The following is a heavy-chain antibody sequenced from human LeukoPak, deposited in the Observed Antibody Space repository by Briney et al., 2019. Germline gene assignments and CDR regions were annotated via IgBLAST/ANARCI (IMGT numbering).Heavy chain of an antibody. D-gene: IGHD3-10*01. CDR3: ARGPQGSGTSFRT. CDR1: GFTFSSYS. J-gene: IGHJ5*02. Sequence: GGSLRLSCAASGFTFSSYSMNWVRQAPGKGLEWVSYISSSSSTIYYADSVKGRFTISRDDAKNSLYLQMNSLRDEDTAVYYCARGPQGSGTSFRTWGQGALVTVSS. CDR2: ISSSSSTI. V-gene: IGHV3-48*02.